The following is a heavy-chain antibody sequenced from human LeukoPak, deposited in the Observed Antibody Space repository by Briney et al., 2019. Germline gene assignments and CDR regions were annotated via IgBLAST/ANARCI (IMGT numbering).Heavy chain of an antibody. Sequence: GGSLRLSCAASGFTFSSYAMSWVRQAPGKGLEWVSAISGSGGSTYYADSVKGRFTISRDNSKNTLHLQMNSLRAEDTAVYYCAKHGYSSSWYYFDYWGQGTLVTVSS. V-gene: IGHV3-23*01. J-gene: IGHJ4*02. CDR2: ISGSGGST. CDR3: AKHGYSSSWYYFDY. D-gene: IGHD6-13*01. CDR1: GFTFSSYA.